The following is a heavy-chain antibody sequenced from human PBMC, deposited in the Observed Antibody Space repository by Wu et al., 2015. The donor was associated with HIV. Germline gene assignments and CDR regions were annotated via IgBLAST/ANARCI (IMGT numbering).Heavy chain of an antibody. CDR1: GYTFTSYD. Sequence: QVQLVQSGAEVKKPGASVKVSCKASGYTFTSYDINWVRQATGQGLEWMGWMNPNSGNTGYAQKFQGRVTMTRNTSISTAYMELSSLRSEDTAVYYCARGNYDSSGYGLLPVDYWGQGTLVTVSS. CDR3: ARGNYDSSGYGLLPVDY. V-gene: IGHV1-8*01. CDR2: MNPNSGNT. D-gene: IGHD3-22*01. J-gene: IGHJ4*02.